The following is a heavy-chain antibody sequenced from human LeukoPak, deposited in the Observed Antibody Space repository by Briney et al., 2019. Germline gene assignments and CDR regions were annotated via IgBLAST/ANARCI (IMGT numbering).Heavy chain of an antibody. Sequence: GGSLRLSCVAPGFIFSSYAMSWVRQAPGKGLEWVSAISGSGGSTYYADSVKGRFTISRDNSKNTLYLQMNSLRAEDTAVYYCARIMITFGGVIFGNPDYWGQGTLVTVSS. CDR1: GFIFSSYA. J-gene: IGHJ4*02. V-gene: IGHV3-23*01. D-gene: IGHD3-16*02. CDR2: ISGSGGST. CDR3: ARIMITFGGVIFGNPDY.